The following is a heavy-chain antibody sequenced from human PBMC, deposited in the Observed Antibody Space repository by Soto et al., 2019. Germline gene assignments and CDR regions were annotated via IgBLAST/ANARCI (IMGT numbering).Heavy chain of an antibody. D-gene: IGHD6-19*01. CDR3: AKDKIAVAAPEYYFDY. J-gene: IGHJ4*02. CDR1: GFTFSSYA. Sequence: GGSLRLSCAASGFTFSSYAMSWVRQAPGKGLEWVSAISGSGGSTYYADSVKGRFTISRDNSKNTLYLQMNSLRAEDTAVYYCAKDKIAVAAPEYYFDYWGQGTLVTVSS. V-gene: IGHV3-23*01. CDR2: ISGSGGST.